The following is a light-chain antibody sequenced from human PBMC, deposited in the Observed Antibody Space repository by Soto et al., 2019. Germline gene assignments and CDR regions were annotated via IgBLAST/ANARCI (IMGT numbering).Light chain of an antibody. CDR3: CSYAGSSTYV. Sequence: SVLTQPASVSGSPGQLITISCTGTSSDVGSYNLVSWYQQHPGKAPKLMIYEGSKRPSGVSNRFSGSKSGNTASLTISGLQAEDEADYYCCSYAGSSTYVFGTGTKVTVL. CDR1: SSDVGSYNL. V-gene: IGLV2-23*01. J-gene: IGLJ1*01. CDR2: EGS.